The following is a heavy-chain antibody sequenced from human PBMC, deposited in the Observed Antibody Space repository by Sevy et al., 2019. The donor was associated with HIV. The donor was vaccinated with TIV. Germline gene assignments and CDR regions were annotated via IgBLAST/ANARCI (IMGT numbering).Heavy chain of an antibody. CDR3: ARAPGGSFPFDY. J-gene: IGHJ4*02. CDR2: ISYDGSNK. Sequence: GGSLRLSCAASGFTFSSYAMHWVRQAPGKGLEWVAVISYDGSNKYYADSVKGRFTISRDNSKNTLYLQMNSLSAEDTAVYYCARAPGGSFPFDYWGQGTLVTVSS. CDR1: GFTFSSYA. V-gene: IGHV3-30-3*01. D-gene: IGHD1-26*01.